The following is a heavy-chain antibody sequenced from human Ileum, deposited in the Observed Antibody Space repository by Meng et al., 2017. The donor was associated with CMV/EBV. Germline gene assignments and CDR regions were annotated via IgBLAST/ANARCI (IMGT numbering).Heavy chain of an antibody. J-gene: IGHJ4*02. Sequence: SVKVSCKASGYTFTGDYMHWVRQAPGQGLEWMGWMNPNSGGTRYAQNFQGRVTITRDTSITTTHMELRSLGSEDTGEGVGIRRDYWGQGTLVTVSS. CDR3: IRRDY. CDR1: GYTFTGDY. D-gene: IGHD2-8*01. V-gene: IGHV1-2*02. CDR2: MNPNSGGT.